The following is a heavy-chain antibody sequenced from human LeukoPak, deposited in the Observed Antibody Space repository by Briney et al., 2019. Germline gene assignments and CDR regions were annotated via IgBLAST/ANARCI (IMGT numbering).Heavy chain of an antibody. CDR1: GFTFCDYY. Sequence: GGSLRLSCAASGFTFCDYYMGWVRQAPGKGLEWVSYISSSGTTMLYPDSVKGRFTISRDNAQNSLYLQLNSLRAGDTAVYYCARALRDAFDIWGQGTMVTVSS. CDR2: ISSSGTTM. V-gene: IGHV3-11*01. CDR3: ARALRDAFDI. J-gene: IGHJ3*02.